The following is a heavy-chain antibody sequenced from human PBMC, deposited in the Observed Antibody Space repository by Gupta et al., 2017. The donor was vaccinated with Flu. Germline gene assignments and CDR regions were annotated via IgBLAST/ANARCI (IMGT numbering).Heavy chain of an antibody. Sequence: EVHLCESGGVLVQPGGSLGRSWAAPGCTLSSYTRSLVRPAPGKGLEWFSAISGSGGSKYYAQSVKGRFTISKDNSKNPLYLKMNSMRAEDTAVYYCAKLESRVWGSYRSFDYWGQGTLVTVSS. J-gene: IGHJ4*02. V-gene: IGHV3-23*01. D-gene: IGHD3-16*02. CDR2: ISGSGGSK. CDR3: AKLESRVWGSYRSFDY. CDR1: GCTLSSYT.